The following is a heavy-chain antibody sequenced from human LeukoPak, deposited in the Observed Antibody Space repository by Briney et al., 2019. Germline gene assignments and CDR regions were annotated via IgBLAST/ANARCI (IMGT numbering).Heavy chain of an antibody. CDR3: AKGPDFYDSSGYYFFNWYFDL. Sequence: GGSLRLSCAASGFTFSTYAMSWVRQAPGKGLEWVSGISGSGGSIFYADSVKGRFTISRDNSKNTLYLQMNSLRAEDTAVYYCAKGPDFYDSSGYYFFNWYFDLWGRGTLVTVSS. CDR2: ISGSGGSI. V-gene: IGHV3-23*01. D-gene: IGHD3-22*01. J-gene: IGHJ2*01. CDR1: GFTFSTYA.